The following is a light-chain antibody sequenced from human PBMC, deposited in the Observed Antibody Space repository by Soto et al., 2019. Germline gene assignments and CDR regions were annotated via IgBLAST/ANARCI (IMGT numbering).Light chain of an antibody. J-gene: IGLJ2*01. CDR2: LSSDGSH. Sequence: QSVLTQSPSASASLGASVKLTCTLSSGHSSYAIAWHQQQPEKGPRYLMKLSSDGSHSKGDGIPDRFSGSSSGAERYLTISSVQSEYEADYYCQTWDTGARVVFGGGTKLTVL. CDR3: QTWDTGARVV. V-gene: IGLV4-69*01. CDR1: SGHSSYA.